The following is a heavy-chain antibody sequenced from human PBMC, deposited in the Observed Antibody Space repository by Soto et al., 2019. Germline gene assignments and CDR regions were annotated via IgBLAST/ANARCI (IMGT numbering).Heavy chain of an antibody. V-gene: IGHV3-53*01. CDR3: VRPLPSGRNYGMDV. J-gene: IGHJ6*02. Sequence: GGSLRLSCTASGLSVRNNYMSWVRQAPGMGLEWVSVIYNDGTTYHADSVKGRFTLSRDTSKNTLSLQMDSLRAEDTAVYYCVRPLPSGRNYGMDVWGQGTTVTVSS. D-gene: IGHD3-10*01. CDR2: IYNDGTT. CDR1: GLSVRNNY.